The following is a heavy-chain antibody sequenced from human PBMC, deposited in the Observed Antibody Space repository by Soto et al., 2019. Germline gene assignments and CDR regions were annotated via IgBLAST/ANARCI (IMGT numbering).Heavy chain of an antibody. J-gene: IGHJ5*02. CDR3: ARHGVAEEDWFDP. V-gene: IGHV4-39*01. CDR2: IYYSGST. CDR1: GGSISSSSYY. D-gene: IGHD3-3*01. Sequence: QLQLQESGPGLVKPSETLSLTCTVSGGSISSSSYYWGWIRQPPGKGLEWIGSIYYSGSTYYNPSLKSRVTISVDTSKNQFSLKLSSVTAADTAVYYCARHGVAEEDWFDPWGQGTLVTVSS.